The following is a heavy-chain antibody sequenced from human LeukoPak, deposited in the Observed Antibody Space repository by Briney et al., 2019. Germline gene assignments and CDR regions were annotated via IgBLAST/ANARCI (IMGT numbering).Heavy chain of an antibody. V-gene: IGHV3-23*01. CDR1: GFTFSSYA. Sequence: PGGSLRPSCAASGFTFSSYAMSWVRKAPGKGLEWVSAISGSGGSTYYADSVKGRFTISRDNSKNTLYLQMNSLRAEDTAVYYCAKDLAGVVLVPYWGQGTLVTVSS. J-gene: IGHJ4*02. D-gene: IGHD2-8*02. CDR3: AKDLAGVVLVPY. CDR2: ISGSGGST.